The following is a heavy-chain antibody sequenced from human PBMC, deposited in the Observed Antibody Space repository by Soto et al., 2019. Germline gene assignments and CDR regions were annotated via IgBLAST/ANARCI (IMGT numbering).Heavy chain of an antibody. CDR1: GYTFTSYA. CDR2: INAGNGNT. J-gene: IGHJ4*02. V-gene: IGHV1-3*01. Sequence: ASVKVSFKASGYTFTSYAMHWVRQAPGQRLEWMGWINAGNGNTKYSQKFQGRVTITRDTSASTAYMELSSLRSEDTAVYYCARVIGGLYYFDYWGQGTLVTVSS. D-gene: IGHD3-16*01. CDR3: ARVIGGLYYFDY.